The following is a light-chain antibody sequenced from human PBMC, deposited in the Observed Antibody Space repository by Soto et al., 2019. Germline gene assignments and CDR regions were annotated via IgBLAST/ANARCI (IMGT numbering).Light chain of an antibody. Sequence: QSVLPQPASVSGSPGESITISCTGTSSDVGSYNLVSWYQQHPGKAPKLMIYEGSKRPSGVSNRFSGSKSGNTASLTISGLQAEDEADYYCCSYAGSSTFDPYVFGTGTKVTVL. CDR1: SSDVGSYNL. V-gene: IGLV2-23*03. CDR3: CSYAGSSTFDPYV. J-gene: IGLJ1*01. CDR2: EGS.